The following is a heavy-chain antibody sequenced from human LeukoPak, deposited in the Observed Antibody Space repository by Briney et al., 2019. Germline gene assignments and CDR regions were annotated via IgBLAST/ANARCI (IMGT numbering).Heavy chain of an antibody. Sequence: PSEALSLTCAVSGGSISSGGYSWSWIRQPPGKGLEWIGYIYHSGSTYYNPSLKSRVTILVDRSKNQFSLKLSSVTAADTAVYYCARLDPIYYYGMDVWGKGTTVTVSS. CDR3: ARLDPIYYYGMDV. CDR1: GGSISSGGYS. CDR2: IYHSGST. J-gene: IGHJ6*04. V-gene: IGHV4-30-2*01.